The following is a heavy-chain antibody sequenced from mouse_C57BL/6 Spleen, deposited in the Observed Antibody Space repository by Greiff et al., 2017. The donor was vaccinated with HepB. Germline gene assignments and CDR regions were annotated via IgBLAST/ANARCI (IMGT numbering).Heavy chain of an antibody. CDR3: ARRRWLLYAMDY. CDR2: INPNNGGT. CDR1: GYTFTDYN. D-gene: IGHD2-3*01. V-gene: IGHV1-22*01. Sequence: EVQLQQSGPELVKPGASVKMSCKASGYTFTDYNIHWVKQSPGKSLEWIGYINPNNGGTSYNQKFKGKATLTVNKSSSTAYMELRSLTSEDSAIYYCARRRWLLYAMDYWGQGTSVTVSS. J-gene: IGHJ4*01.